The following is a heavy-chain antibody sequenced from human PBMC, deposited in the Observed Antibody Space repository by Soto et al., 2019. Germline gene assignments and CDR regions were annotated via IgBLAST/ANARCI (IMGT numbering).Heavy chain of an antibody. J-gene: IGHJ6*02. D-gene: IGHD3-22*01. CDR1: GYSFNRYY. CDR3: ARASQMVINPYYYGLDI. CDR2: ISPHTGGT. Sequence: ASVKVSCKASGYSFNRYYIHWVRQAPGPGLEWVGWISPHTGGTTYAQRFRGRVTMTRDTSLSTVYMELSRLTSDDTAVYYCARASQMVINPYYYGLDIWGQGTTVTVSS. V-gene: IGHV1-2*02.